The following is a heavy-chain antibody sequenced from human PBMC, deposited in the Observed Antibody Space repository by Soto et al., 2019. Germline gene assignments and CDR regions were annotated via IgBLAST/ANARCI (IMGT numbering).Heavy chain of an antibody. Sequence: ETLSLTCAVYGGSFSGYYWSWIRQPPGKGLEWIGEINHSGSTNYNPSLKSRVTISVDTSKNQFSLKLSSVTAADTAAYYCARGPGYYDILTGYYNSAFDIWGQGTMVTVSS. CDR2: INHSGST. CDR1: GGSFSGYY. J-gene: IGHJ3*02. CDR3: ARGPGYYDILTGYYNSAFDI. D-gene: IGHD3-9*01. V-gene: IGHV4-34*01.